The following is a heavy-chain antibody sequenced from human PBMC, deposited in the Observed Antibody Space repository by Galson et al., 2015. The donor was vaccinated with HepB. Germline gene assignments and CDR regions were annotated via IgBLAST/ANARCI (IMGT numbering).Heavy chain of an antibody. D-gene: IGHD2-2*01. CDR2: ISYDGSNK. J-gene: IGHJ4*02. V-gene: IGHV3-30-3*01. CDR3: ASHDCSSTSCYWFDY. CDR1: GFTFSSYA. Sequence: SLRLSCAASGFTFSSYAMHWVRQAPGKGLEWVAVISYDGSNKYYADSVKGRFTISRDNSKNTLYLQMNSLRAEDTAVYYCASHDCSSTSCYWFDYWGQGTLVTVSS.